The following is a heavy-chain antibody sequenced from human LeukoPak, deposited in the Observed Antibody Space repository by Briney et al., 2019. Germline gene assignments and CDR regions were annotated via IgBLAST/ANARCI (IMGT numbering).Heavy chain of an antibody. V-gene: IGHV3-33*01. J-gene: IGHJ4*02. Sequence: GGSLRLSCAASGFTFSSYGMHWVRQAPGKGLEWVAVIWYDGSNKYYADSVKGRFTISRDNSKNTLYLQMNSLRAEDTAVYYCARRDYYGSGSPDFWGQGTLVTVSS. D-gene: IGHD3-10*01. CDR3: ARRDYYGSGSPDF. CDR2: IWYDGSNK. CDR1: GFTFSSYG.